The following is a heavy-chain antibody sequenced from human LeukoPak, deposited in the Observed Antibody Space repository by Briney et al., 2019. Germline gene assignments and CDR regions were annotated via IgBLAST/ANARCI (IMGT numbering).Heavy chain of an antibody. CDR3: ARVRYCSGGSCYSFDY. CDR2: INWNGGST. V-gene: IGHV3-20*04. D-gene: IGHD2-15*01. CDR1: GFTFDDYG. Sequence: GGSLRLSCAASGFTFDDYGMSWVRQAPGKGLEWVSGINWNGGSTGYADSVKGRFTISRDNAKNSLYLQMNSLRAEDTALYYCARVRYCSGGSCYSFDYWGQGTLVTVSS. J-gene: IGHJ4*02.